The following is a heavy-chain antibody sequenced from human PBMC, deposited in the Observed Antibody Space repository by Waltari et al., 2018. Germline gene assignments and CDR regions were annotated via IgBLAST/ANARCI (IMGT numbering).Heavy chain of an antibody. Sequence: QVQLVQSGAEVKKPGASVKVSCKASGYTFTGYYMHWVRQAPGHGLEWMGRINPNSGGTNYAQKFQGRVTMTRDTSISTAYMELSRLRSDDTAVYYCARPAFDSGGDLGYDAFDIWGQGTMVTVSS. D-gene: IGHD2-21*02. CDR2: INPNSGGT. J-gene: IGHJ3*02. CDR3: ARPAFDSGGDLGYDAFDI. CDR1: GYTFTGYY. V-gene: IGHV1-2*06.